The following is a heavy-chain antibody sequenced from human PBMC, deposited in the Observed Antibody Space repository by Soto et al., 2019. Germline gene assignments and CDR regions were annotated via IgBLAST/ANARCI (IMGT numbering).Heavy chain of an antibody. D-gene: IGHD4-17*01. CDR1: GGSVSIGDYL. CDR3: ARARGGDAGDYASLFDR. V-gene: IGHV4-30-4*01. J-gene: IGHJ5*02. CDR2: IHDSGNT. Sequence: VQLQESGPGLVTPSQTRSLTCTVFGGSVSIGDYLWSWIRQRPGKGLEWIGYIHDSGNTYYNPSLKSRVTISLDTSKNQFALKVTSMTATDTAVYFCARARGGDAGDYASLFDRWGQGNLVTVSS.